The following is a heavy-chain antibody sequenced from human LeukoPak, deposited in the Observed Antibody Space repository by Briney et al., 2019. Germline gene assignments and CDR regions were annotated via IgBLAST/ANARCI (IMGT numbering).Heavy chain of an antibody. CDR2: INPDSGVT. V-gene: IGHV1-2*02. CDR3: AKDRDNYGHLSPLDY. D-gene: IGHD5-18*01. CDR1: GYTFTGYY. J-gene: IGHJ4*02. Sequence: RASVKVSCKASGYTFTGYYLHWVRQAPGEGLDWMGWINPDSGVTKYAQKFQGRVTMTRDTSIGTAFMELRSLRFDDTAIYYCAKDRDNYGHLSPLDYWGQGTLVTVSS.